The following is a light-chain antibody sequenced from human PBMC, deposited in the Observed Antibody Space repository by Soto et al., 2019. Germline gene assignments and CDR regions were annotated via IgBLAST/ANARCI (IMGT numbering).Light chain of an antibody. CDR3: TSYTTSSTLVV. V-gene: IGLV2-14*01. Sequence: QSALTQPASVSGSPGQSITISCTGTSSDVGGYNYVSWYQQHPGKAPKLILNAVSNRPSGVSNRFSGSKSGNTASLTISGLQAEDEADYYCTSYTTSSTLVVFGGGTQLTVL. J-gene: IGLJ2*01. CDR1: SSDVGGYNY. CDR2: AVS.